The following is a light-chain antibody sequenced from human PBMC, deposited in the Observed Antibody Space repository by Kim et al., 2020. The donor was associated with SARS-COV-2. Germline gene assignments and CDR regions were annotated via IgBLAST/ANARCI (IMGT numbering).Light chain of an antibody. Sequence: ELVLTQSPGTLSLSPGEGATLSCRASQSVNGRFLAWYQQKPGQAPRLLIYGASTRATGIPDRFSGSGSGTDFTITISRLEPEDFAMYYCQQYDSSVWTFGQGTKVDIK. V-gene: IGKV3-20*01. CDR2: GAS. J-gene: IGKJ1*01. CDR1: QSVNGRF. CDR3: QQYDSSVWT.